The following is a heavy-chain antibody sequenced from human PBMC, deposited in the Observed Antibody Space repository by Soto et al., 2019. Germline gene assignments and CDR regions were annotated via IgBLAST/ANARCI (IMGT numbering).Heavy chain of an antibody. CDR1: GGSFSGYY. J-gene: IGHJ4*02. V-gene: IGHV4-34*01. CDR3: ARVYHQGYSGYDGIVDY. CDR2: INHSGST. D-gene: IGHD5-12*01. Sequence: PSETLSLTCAVYGGSFSGYYWSWIRQPPGKGLEWIGEINHSGSTNYNPSLKSRVTISVDTSKNQFSLKLSSVTAADTAVYYCARVYHQGYSGYDGIVDYWGQGTLVTVSS.